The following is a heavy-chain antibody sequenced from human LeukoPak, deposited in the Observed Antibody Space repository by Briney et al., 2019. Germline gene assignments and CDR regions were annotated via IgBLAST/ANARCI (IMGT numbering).Heavy chain of an antibody. D-gene: IGHD1-26*01. Sequence: ASVKVSCKASGYTFTGDDMHWVRQAPGQGLEWMGWINPNSGGTNYAQKFQGRVTMTRDTSISTAYMELSRLRSDDTAVYYCARSSSEDTSYLLDYWGQGTLVTVSS. CDR2: INPNSGGT. V-gene: IGHV1-2*02. CDR3: ARSSSEDTSYLLDY. J-gene: IGHJ4*02. CDR1: GYTFTGDD.